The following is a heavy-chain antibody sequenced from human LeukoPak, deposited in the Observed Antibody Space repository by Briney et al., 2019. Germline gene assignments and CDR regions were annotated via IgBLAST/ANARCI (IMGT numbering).Heavy chain of an antibody. CDR2: INPTGGST. V-gene: IGHV1-46*01. CDR3: ARSVSLRYGSGGYYYYYYMDV. CDR1: GYIFTNYY. Sequence: ASVKVSCKASGYIFTNYYMHWVRQAPGEGLEWMGIINPTGGSTSYAQKFQGRVTMTRDTSTSTAYMELSSLRSEDTAVYYCARSVSLRYGSGGYYYYYYMDVWGKGTTVTISS. J-gene: IGHJ6*03. D-gene: IGHD3-10*01.